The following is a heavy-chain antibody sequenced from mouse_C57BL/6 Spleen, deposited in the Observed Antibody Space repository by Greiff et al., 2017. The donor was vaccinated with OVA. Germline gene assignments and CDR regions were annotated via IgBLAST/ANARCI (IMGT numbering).Heavy chain of an antibody. CDR3: ARDGYYVPFAY. D-gene: IGHD2-3*01. Sequence: EVHLVESGPGLVKPSQSLSLTCSVTGYSITSGYYWNWIRQFPGNKLEWMGYISYDGSNNYNPSLKNRISITRDTSKNQFFLKLNSVTTEDTATYYCARDGYYVPFAYWGQGTLVTVSA. V-gene: IGHV3-6*01. J-gene: IGHJ3*01. CDR1: GYSITSGYY. CDR2: ISYDGSN.